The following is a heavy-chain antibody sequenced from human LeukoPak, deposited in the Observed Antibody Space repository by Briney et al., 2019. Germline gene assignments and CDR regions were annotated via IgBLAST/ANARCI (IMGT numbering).Heavy chain of an antibody. CDR3: AREGSEGYF. CDR1: GFIFSNYG. CDR2: ISFSSTHI. Sequence: GGSLRLSCAASGFIFSNYGMSWVRQAPGKGLEWVSSISFSSTHIYYADSIQGRFTISRDNAENSLYLQMNSLRAEDTAVYYCAREGSEGYFWGQGTLVTVSS. V-gene: IGHV3-21*06. J-gene: IGHJ4*02.